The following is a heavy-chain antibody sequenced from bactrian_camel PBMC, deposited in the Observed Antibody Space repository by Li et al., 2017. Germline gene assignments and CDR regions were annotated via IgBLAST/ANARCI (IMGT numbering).Heavy chain of an antibody. Sequence: QVQLVESGGGSVQAGGYLRLSCAHSGYISSRHCMGWFRQAPGKEREGVSTIASNGKTTYADSVKGRFTISRDNARNTLYLQLSSLKIEDTAMYYCVVREFRRSGGQGTQVTVS. V-gene: IGHV3S53*01. CDR3: VVREFRRS. J-gene: IGHJ6*01. CDR1: GYISSRHC. CDR2: IASNGKT. D-gene: IGHD2*01.